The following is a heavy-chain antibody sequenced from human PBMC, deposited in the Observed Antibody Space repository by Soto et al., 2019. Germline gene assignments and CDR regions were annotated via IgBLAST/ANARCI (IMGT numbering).Heavy chain of an antibody. J-gene: IGHJ6*02. D-gene: IGHD3-10*01. CDR2: ISYDGSNK. CDR3: AKEGREGFGEFLLSYYYGMDV. CDR1: GFTFSSYG. Sequence: GGSLRLSCAASGFTFSSYGMHWVRQAPGKGLEWVAVISYDGSNKYYADSVKGRFTISRDNSKNTLYLQMNSLRAEDTAVYYCAKEGREGFGEFLLSYYYGMDVWGQGTTVTVSS. V-gene: IGHV3-30*18.